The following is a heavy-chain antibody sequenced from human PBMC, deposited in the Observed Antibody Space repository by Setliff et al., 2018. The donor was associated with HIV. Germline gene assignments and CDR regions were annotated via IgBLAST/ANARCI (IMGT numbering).Heavy chain of an antibody. Sequence: AGGSLRLSCTASGFTFSSYWVHWVRQAPGKGLVWVSRINSDGTNTDYADSVKGRFTVSRDNAKKSVYLQMNSLRAEDTAVYYCARDPRALFELYGMDVWGQGTTVTVSS. CDR1: GFTFSSYW. V-gene: IGHV3-74*01. J-gene: IGHJ6*02. CDR2: INSDGTNT. CDR3: ARDPRALFELYGMDV. D-gene: IGHD3-3*01.